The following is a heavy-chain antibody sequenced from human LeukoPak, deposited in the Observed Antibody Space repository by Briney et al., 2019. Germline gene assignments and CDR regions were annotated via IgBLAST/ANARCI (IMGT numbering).Heavy chain of an antibody. J-gene: IGHJ4*02. Sequence: LVKVSCKASGGTFSSYAISWVRQAPGQGLEWMGGIIPIFGTANYAQKFQGRVTITADESTSTAYMELSSLRSEDTAVYYCASRYSSGWYYFDYWGQGTLVTVSS. CDR3: ASRYSSGWYYFDY. D-gene: IGHD6-19*01. CDR1: GGTFSSYA. CDR2: IIPIFGTA. V-gene: IGHV1-69*13.